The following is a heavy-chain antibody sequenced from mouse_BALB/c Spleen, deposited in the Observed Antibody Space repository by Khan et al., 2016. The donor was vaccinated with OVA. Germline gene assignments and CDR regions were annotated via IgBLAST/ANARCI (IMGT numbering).Heavy chain of an antibody. D-gene: IGHD2-14*01. Sequence: VQLQESGAELGRPGSSVKLSCKTSGSTFTSYGIKWVKQRPGQGLEWIGYIYPGNGYTEYNERFQGKAILTSDTSSNTAYMQLRSLTSEDSAIYFCTTAYYRYYFDYWCQGTTLTVSS. V-gene: IGHV1S134*01. J-gene: IGHJ2*01. CDR3: TTAYYRYYFDY. CDR2: IYPGNGYT. CDR1: GSTFTSYG.